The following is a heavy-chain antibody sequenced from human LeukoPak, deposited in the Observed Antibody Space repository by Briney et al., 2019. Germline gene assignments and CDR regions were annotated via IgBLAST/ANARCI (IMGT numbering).Heavy chain of an antibody. CDR2: IYPGDSDT. D-gene: IGHD4-23*01. V-gene: IGHV5-51*01. Sequence: GESLKISCKGSGSSFTSYWIGWVRQMPGKGLGWMGIIYPGDSDTRYSPSFQGQVTISADKSISTAYLQWSSLKASDTAMYYCASAGGKGDYYYYGMDVWGQGTTVTVSS. J-gene: IGHJ6*02. CDR3: ASAGGKGDYYYYGMDV. CDR1: GSSFTSYW.